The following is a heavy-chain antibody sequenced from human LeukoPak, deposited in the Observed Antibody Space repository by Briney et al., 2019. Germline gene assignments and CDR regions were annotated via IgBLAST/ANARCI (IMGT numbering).Heavy chain of an antibody. J-gene: IGHJ4*02. V-gene: IGHV3-21*01. CDR3: ARELAMADY. CDR2: ISSSSSYI. CDR1: GFIFSSYS. Sequence: GGSLRLSCAASGFIFSSYSMNWVRQAPGKGLEWVSFISSSSSYIYYADSVKGRFTISRDNAKNSLYLQMNSLRAEDTAVYYCARELAMADYWGQGTLVTVSS. D-gene: IGHD5-18*01.